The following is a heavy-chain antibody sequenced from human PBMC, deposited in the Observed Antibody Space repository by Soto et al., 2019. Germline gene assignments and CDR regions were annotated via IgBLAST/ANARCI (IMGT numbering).Heavy chain of an antibody. CDR2: ISSNGGST. CDR1: GFTFSSYA. J-gene: IGHJ4*02. CDR3: ARDRGSDDFCRGYQYYFDY. D-gene: IGHD3-3*01. Sequence: EVQLVESGGGLVQPGGSLRLSCAASGFTFSSYAMHWVRQAPGKGMEYVSAISSNGGSTYYANSVKGRFTISRDNSKNTLYLQMGSLRAEDMAVYYCARDRGSDDFCRGYQYYFDYWGQGTLVTVSS. V-gene: IGHV3-64*01.